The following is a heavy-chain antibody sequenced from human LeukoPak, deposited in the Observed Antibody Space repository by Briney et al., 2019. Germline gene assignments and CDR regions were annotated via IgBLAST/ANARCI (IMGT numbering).Heavy chain of an antibody. D-gene: IGHD1-26*01. V-gene: IGHV1-24*01. CDR2: FDPEDGET. CDR3: ARVHLRLYRIVGAIDGPFDY. CDR1: GYTLTELS. J-gene: IGHJ4*02. Sequence: ASVKVSCKVSGYTLTELSMHWVRQAPGKGLEWMGGFDPEDGETIYAQKFQGRVTMTEDTSTDTAYMELSSLRSEDTAVYYCARVHLRLYRIVGAIDGPFDYWGQGTLVTVSS.